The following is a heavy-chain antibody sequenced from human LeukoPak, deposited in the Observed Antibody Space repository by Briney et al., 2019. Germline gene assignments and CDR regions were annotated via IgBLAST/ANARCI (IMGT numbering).Heavy chain of an antibody. CDR3: ARVSTPRGPLRYFDWLPDY. J-gene: IGHJ4*02. D-gene: IGHD3-9*01. V-gene: IGHV3-33*01. CDR1: GFTFSIYG. Sequence: GVSLRLSCAASGFTFSIYGMQWVRQAPGKGLEWVAVIWYDGSNKYYADSVKGRFTISRDNSKNTLYLQMNSLRAEDTAVYYCARVSTPRGPLRYFDWLPDYWGQGTLVTVSS. CDR2: IWYDGSNK.